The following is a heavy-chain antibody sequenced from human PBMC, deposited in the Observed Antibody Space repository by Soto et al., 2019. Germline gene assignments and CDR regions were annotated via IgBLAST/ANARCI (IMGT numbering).Heavy chain of an antibody. D-gene: IGHD2-2*01. CDR2: INPSGGST. CDR1: GNTLPSSH. Sequence: APVKGSWKASGNTLPSSHMHWGRQAPGQGLEWMGIINPSGGSTTYAQMFQGRVTMTRDTSTSTVYMELSSLRSEDTAMYYCVSSTNHKVYFDYWGQGTLVTVSS. CDR3: VSSTNHKVYFDY. V-gene: IGHV1-46*01. J-gene: IGHJ4*02.